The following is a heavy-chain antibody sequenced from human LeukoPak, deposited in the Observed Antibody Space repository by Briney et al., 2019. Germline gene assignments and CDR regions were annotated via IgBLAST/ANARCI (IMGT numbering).Heavy chain of an antibody. CDR2: IYYSGST. CDR3: ARDDDCGDYMGY. D-gene: IGHD4-17*01. CDR1: GGSLSSSSYY. J-gene: IGHJ4*02. Sequence: SETLSLTCTVSGGSLSSSSYYWGWIRQPPGKGLEWIGSIYYSGSTYYNPSLKSRVTISVDTSKNQFSLKLSSVTAADTAVYYCARDDDCGDYMGYWGQGTLVTVSS. V-gene: IGHV4-39*02.